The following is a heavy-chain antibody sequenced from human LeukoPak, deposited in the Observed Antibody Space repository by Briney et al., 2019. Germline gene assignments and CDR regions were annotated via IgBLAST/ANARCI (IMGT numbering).Heavy chain of an antibody. Sequence: GGSLRLSCAASGFTFSSYWMHWVRQAPGKGLVWVSRINSDGSSTSYADFVKGRFTISRDNAKNTLYLQMNSLRAEDTAVYYCARDIRWFGTLDYWGQGTLVTVSS. D-gene: IGHD3-10*01. V-gene: IGHV3-74*01. J-gene: IGHJ4*02. CDR1: GFTFSSYW. CDR2: INSDGSST. CDR3: ARDIRWFGTLDY.